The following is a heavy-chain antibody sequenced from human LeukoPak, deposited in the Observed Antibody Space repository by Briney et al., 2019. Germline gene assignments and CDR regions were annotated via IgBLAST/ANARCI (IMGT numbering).Heavy chain of an antibody. CDR2: SRDKVNSHTT. CDR1: GFTFSDHY. V-gene: IGHV3-72*01. CDR3: TRAIVLGGTDL. Sequence: GGSLRLSCAASGFTFSDHYMDWVRQAPGKGLEWVGRSRDKVNSHTTEYAASVKGRFTISRDDSGNVVYLQMDSLQTEDTAMYYCTRAIVLGGTDLWGRGTMVTVSS. J-gene: IGHJ3*01. D-gene: IGHD5/OR15-5a*01.